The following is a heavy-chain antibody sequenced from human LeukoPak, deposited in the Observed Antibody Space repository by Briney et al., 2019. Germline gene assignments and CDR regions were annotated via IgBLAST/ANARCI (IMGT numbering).Heavy chain of an antibody. Sequence: NPSETLSLTCTVSGGSISSYYWSWIRQPPGKGLEWIGYIYYSGSTNYNPSLKSRVTISVDTSKNQFSLKLSSVTAADTAVYYCARESPVAAAGIDYWGQGTLVTVSS. CDR2: IYYSGST. CDR1: GGSISSYY. V-gene: IGHV4-59*01. J-gene: IGHJ4*02. D-gene: IGHD6-13*01. CDR3: ARESPVAAAGIDY.